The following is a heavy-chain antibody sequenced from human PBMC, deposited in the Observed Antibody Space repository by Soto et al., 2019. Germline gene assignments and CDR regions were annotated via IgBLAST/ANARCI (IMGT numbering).Heavy chain of an antibody. D-gene: IGHD3-22*01. Sequence: TSETPSLTCTVSGGSLSSYYWSWIPQPPGKGLELIGYIYYSGSTNYNPSLKSRVTISVDTSKNQFSLKLSSVTAADTAVYYCARGELYYYDSSGKSNWFDPWGQGTLVTVSS. CDR2: IYYSGST. J-gene: IGHJ5*02. V-gene: IGHV4-59*01. CDR1: GGSLSSYY. CDR3: ARGELYYYDSSGKSNWFDP.